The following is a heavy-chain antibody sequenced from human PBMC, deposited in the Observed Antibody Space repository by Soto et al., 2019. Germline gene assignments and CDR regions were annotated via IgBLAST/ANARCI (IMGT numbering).Heavy chain of an antibody. CDR3: ARDQAFSGSITIFGVVRAPMDL. D-gene: IGHD3-3*01. V-gene: IGHV1-18*01. CDR2: ISAYNGNT. J-gene: IGHJ6*02. CDR1: GYTFTSYG. Sequence: GASVKVSCKASGYTFTSYGISWVRQAPGQGLEWMGWISAYNGNTNYAQKLQGRVTMTTDTSTSTAYMELRSLRSDDTAVYYCARDQAFSGSITIFGVVRAPMDLWGQGTTVTVSS.